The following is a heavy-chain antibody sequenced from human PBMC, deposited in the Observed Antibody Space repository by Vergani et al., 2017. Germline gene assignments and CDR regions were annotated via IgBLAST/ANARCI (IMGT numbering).Heavy chain of an antibody. Sequence: EVQLVESGGGLVKPGGSLRLSCAASGFTFSSYSMNWVRQAPGKGLEWVSSISSSSSYIYYADSVKGRFTISRDNAKNSLYLQMNSLRAEDTAVYYCARDEADYYGMDVWGQGTTVTVSS. CDR3: ARDEADYYGMDV. CDR2: ISSSSSYI. D-gene: IGHD6-25*01. CDR1: GFTFSSYS. V-gene: IGHV3-21*01. J-gene: IGHJ6*02.